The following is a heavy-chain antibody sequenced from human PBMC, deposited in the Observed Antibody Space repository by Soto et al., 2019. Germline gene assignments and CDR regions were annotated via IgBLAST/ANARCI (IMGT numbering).Heavy chain of an antibody. CDR2: ISGSGGST. D-gene: IGHD6-6*01. CDR3: AKDLILLYSSSDFDY. Sequence: EVQLLESGGGLVQPGGSLRLSCAASGFTFSSYAMSWVRQAPGKGLEWVSAISGSGGSTYYADSVKGRFTISRDNSKKTLYLQMNSLRAEDTAVYYCAKDLILLYSSSDFDYWGQGTLVTVSS. V-gene: IGHV3-23*01. CDR1: GFTFSSYA. J-gene: IGHJ4*02.